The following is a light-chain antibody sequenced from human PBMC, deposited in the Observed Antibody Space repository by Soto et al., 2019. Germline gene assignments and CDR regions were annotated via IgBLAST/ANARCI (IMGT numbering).Light chain of an antibody. J-gene: IGKJ4*01. CDR2: GAS. Sequence: EIVLTQSPGTLSLSPGERATLSCRASQSVSSSYLAWYQQKPGQAPRLLIYGASSRATGIPDRFSGSGSGTDFTLTISRLEPEDLALYYWQQSGSSRGLTFRGGTEVQIK. CDR1: QSVSSSY. V-gene: IGKV3-20*01. CDR3: QQSGSSRGLT.